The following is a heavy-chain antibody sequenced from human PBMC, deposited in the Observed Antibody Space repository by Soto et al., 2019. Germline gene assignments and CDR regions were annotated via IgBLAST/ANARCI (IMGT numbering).Heavy chain of an antibody. CDR2: RNPNSGNT. D-gene: IGHD3-10*01. Sequence: QVQLVQSGAEVKKPGASVKVSCKASGYTFTSYDINWVRQATGQGLEWMGWRNPNSGNTGYAQKFQGRVTMTRNTSISTAYMELSSLRSEDTAVYYCARGTMGYYYGSGSYSTFGYWGQGTLVTVSS. V-gene: IGHV1-8*01. CDR1: GYTFTSYD. CDR3: ARGTMGYYYGSGSYSTFGY. J-gene: IGHJ4*02.